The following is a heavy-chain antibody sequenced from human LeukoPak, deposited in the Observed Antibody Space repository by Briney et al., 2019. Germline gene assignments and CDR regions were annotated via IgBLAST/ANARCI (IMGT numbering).Heavy chain of an antibody. V-gene: IGHV3-30*04. CDR1: GFTFSSYV. D-gene: IGHD5-24*01. Sequence: AGRSLRLSSAASGFTFSSYVMHWVRQAPGKGLEWVAIISYDGSNEYYADSVKGRFTISRDNSKNTLYLQMNSLRAEDTALYFCAKSGYNRFDYWGQGTLVTVSS. CDR3: AKSGYNRFDY. CDR2: ISYDGSNE. J-gene: IGHJ4*02.